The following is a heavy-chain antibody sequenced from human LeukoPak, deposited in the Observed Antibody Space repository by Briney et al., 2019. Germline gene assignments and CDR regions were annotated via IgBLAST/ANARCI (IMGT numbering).Heavy chain of an antibody. CDR3: ARILDSAWGELGY. D-gene: IGHD6-19*01. Sequence: GGSLRLSCVASGFTFSSYSMNWVRQAPGKGLEWISYISSFGGTIYYADSVKGRFTISRDNAKNSLCLQMNSLRAEDTAVYYCARILDSAWGELGYWGQGTLVAVSS. J-gene: IGHJ4*02. CDR2: ISSFGGTI. CDR1: GFTFSSYS. V-gene: IGHV3-48*01.